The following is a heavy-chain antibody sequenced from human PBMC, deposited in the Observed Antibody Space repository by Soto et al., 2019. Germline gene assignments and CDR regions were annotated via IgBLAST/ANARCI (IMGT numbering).Heavy chain of an antibody. CDR2: ISAYNGNT. Sequence: GASVKVSCKASGYTFTSYGISWVRQAPGQGLEWMGWISAYNGNTNYAQKLQGRVTMTTDTSTSTAYMELRSLRSDDTAVYYCAISKGVVVVAAPFDYWGQGTLVTVSS. CDR1: GYTFTSYG. D-gene: IGHD2-15*01. CDR3: AISKGVVVVAAPFDY. J-gene: IGHJ4*02. V-gene: IGHV1-18*01.